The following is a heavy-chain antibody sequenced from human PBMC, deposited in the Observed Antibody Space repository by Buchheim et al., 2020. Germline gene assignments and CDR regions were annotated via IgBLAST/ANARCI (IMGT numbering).Heavy chain of an antibody. CDR1: GVTFSTYA. J-gene: IGHJ4*02. CDR3: AKGDIAVVPAAMAFDY. V-gene: IGHV3-30*18. D-gene: IGHD2-2*01. CDR2: ISYDGTNK. Sequence: QVQLVESGGRVVQPGRSLRLSCAASGVTFSTYAMHWVRQAPGKGLEWVAVISYDGTNKNYEDSVKGRFTISRDNSKNTLYLQMNSLRAEDTAVYYCAKGDIAVVPAAMAFDYWGQGTL.